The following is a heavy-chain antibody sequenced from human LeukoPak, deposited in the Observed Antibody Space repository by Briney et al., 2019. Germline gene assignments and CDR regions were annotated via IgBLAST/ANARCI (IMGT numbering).Heavy chain of an antibody. V-gene: IGHV1-18*01. CDR1: GYTFTSYG. Sequence: GASVKVSCKASGYTFTSYGISWVRQAPGQGLEWMGWISAYNGNTNYAQKLQGRVTMTTDTSTSTAYMELRSLRSDDTAVYYCAKTVTYSSGWPGKDYYYGMDVWGQGTTVTVSS. CDR2: ISAYNGNT. J-gene: IGHJ6*02. D-gene: IGHD6-19*01. CDR3: AKTVTYSSGWPGKDYYYGMDV.